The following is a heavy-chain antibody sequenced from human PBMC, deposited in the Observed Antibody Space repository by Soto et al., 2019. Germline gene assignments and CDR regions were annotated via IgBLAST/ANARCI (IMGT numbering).Heavy chain of an antibody. J-gene: IGHJ4*02. CDR2: IYYSGST. CDR1: GGSISSGDYY. D-gene: IGHD3-16*01. CDR3: ARGSFGDKMDY. Sequence: SETLSLTCTVSGGSISSGDYYWSWIRQPPGKGLEWIGYIYYSGSTYYNPSLKSRVTISVDTSKNQFSLKLSSVTAADTAVYYCARGSFGDKMDYWGQGTLVTVS. V-gene: IGHV4-30-4*01.